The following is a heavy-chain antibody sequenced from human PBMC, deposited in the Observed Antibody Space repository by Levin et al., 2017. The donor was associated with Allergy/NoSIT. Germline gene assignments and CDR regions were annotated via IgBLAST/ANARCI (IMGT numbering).Heavy chain of an antibody. J-gene: IGHJ5*02. Sequence: SQTLSLTCTVSGGSISSYYWSWIRQPPGKGLEWIGYIYYSGSTNYNPSLKSRVTISVDTSKNQFSLKLSSVTAADTAVYYCARLLPRGTATRRWFDPWGQGTLVTVSS. V-gene: IGHV4-59*01. D-gene: IGHD2-21*02. CDR1: GGSISSYY. CDR2: IYYSGST. CDR3: ARLLPRGTATRRWFDP.